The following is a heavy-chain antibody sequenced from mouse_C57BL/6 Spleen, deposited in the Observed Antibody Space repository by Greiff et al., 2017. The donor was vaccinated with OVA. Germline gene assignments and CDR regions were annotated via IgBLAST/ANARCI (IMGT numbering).Heavy chain of an antibody. CDR3: ASHILYGNYAMDY. D-gene: IGHD2-1*01. CDR1: GFTFTDYY. V-gene: IGHV7-3*01. J-gene: IGHJ4*01. Sequence: EVKLVESGGGLVQPGGSLSLSCAASGFTFTDYYMSWVRQPPGKALEWLGFIRNKANGYTTEYSASVKGRFTISRGNSQSILYLQMNALRADDSATYNCASHILYGNYAMDYWGQGTSVTVSA. CDR2: IRNKANGYTT.